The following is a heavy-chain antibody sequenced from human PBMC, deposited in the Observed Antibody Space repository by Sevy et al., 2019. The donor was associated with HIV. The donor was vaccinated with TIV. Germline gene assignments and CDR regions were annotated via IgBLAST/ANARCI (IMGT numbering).Heavy chain of an antibody. J-gene: IGHJ2*01. D-gene: IGHD2-8*02. V-gene: IGHV4-31*03. CDR2: IYYTGST. CDR3: ARGDTVLPTGGFDI. CDR1: GDSISNGEYY. Sequence: SETLSLTCTVPGDSISNGEYYWTWIRQHPGKGLEWIGYIYYTGSTYYNPSLESRVTMSVDMAKNQFSLKLTSVTAADTAMYYCARGDTVLPTGGFDIWGRGTLVTVSS.